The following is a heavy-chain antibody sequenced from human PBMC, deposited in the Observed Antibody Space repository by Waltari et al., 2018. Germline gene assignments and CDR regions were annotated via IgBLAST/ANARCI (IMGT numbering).Heavy chain of an antibody. V-gene: IGHV1-24*01. D-gene: IGHD2-15*01. Sequence: VQLIQSGAEVKKPGASVRLSCKVSGYSPPDLSIHWGRQPPGKGLEWMGGFDPERRDTTYAQRFQGRVTMTEDTSTDTAYMELRSLTSDDTAVFYCATDWGYCSDDSCYVGERGDYWGQGTLVTVSS. CDR2: FDPERRDT. CDR1: GYSPPDLS. J-gene: IGHJ4*02. CDR3: ATDWGYCSDDSCYVGERGDY.